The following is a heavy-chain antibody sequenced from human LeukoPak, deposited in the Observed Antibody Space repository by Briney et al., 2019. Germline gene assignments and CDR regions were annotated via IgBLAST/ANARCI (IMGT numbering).Heavy chain of an antibody. CDR2: ISSSGGTT. CDR1: GFTFSNYD. J-gene: IGHJ4*02. D-gene: IGHD3-22*01. V-gene: IGHV3-23*01. Sequence: PGGSLRLSCAASGFTFSNYDMTWVRQAPGKGLEWVSRISSSGGTTYYADSVKGRFTISRDNSKNTLYLQMNSLRAEDTAVYYCARGGYYYDSSGYYLDYWGQGTLVTVSS. CDR3: ARGGYYYDSSGYYLDY.